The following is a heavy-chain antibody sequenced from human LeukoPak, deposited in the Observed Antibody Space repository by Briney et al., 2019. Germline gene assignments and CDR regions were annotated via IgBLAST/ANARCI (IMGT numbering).Heavy chain of an antibody. CDR3: ARDDSSSWYNWFDP. V-gene: IGHV4-4*02. Sequence: SGTLSLTCAVSGGSISSSNWWSWVRQPPGQGLEWIGEIYHSGSTNYNPSLKSRVTISVDTSKNQFSLKLSSVTAADTAVYYCARDDSSSWYNWFDPWGQGTLVTVSS. CDR1: GGSISSSNW. CDR2: IYHSGST. J-gene: IGHJ5*02. D-gene: IGHD6-13*01.